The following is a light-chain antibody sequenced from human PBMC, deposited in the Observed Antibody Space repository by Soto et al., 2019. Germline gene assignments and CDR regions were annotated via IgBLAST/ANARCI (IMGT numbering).Light chain of an antibody. CDR3: HQFAGSPYA. CDR2: GAS. Sequence: EIVLTQSPGTLSLSPGERATLSCRASQSVSSNYLAWYQQKPGQAPRLLIFGASSRATGIPDRFSGSVSGTDFTLTISRLEPEEFAVYYCHQFAGSPYAFGQVTKLENK. V-gene: IGKV3-20*01. CDR1: QSVSSNY. J-gene: IGKJ2*01.